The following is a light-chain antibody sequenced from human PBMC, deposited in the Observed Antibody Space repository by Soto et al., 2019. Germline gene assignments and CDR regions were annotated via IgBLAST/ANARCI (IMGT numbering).Light chain of an antibody. CDR2: DAS. CDR1: QSITTW. J-gene: IGKJ1*01. Sequence: DIQMTQSPSTLSASVGDRVTIACRASQSITTWVAWYQHKPGKAPKLLIYDASNLQSGVPRSFSGSGSGTEFTLTINSLQPDDFATYYCQQYDSYPWTFGQGTTGDIK. V-gene: IGKV1-5*01. CDR3: QQYDSYPWT.